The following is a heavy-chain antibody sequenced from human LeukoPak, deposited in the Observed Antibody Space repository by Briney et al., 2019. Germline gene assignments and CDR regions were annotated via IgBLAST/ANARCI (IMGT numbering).Heavy chain of an antibody. CDR3: AKGGYDFWSGYPN. D-gene: IGHD3-3*01. CDR2: ISGSGGST. CDR1: GFTFSSYS. J-gene: IGHJ4*02. Sequence: GSLRLACAASGFTFSSYSMNWVRQAPGKGLEWVSAISGSGGSTYYADSVKGRFTISRDNSKDTLYLQMNSLRAEDTAVYYCAKGGYDFWSGYPNWGQGTLVTVSS. V-gene: IGHV3-23*01.